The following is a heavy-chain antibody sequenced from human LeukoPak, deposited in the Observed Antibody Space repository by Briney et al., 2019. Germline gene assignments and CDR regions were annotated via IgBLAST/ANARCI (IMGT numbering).Heavy chain of an antibody. D-gene: IGHD5-24*01. Sequence: SETLSLTCTVSGGSISSGSYYWSWIRQPPGKGLEWIGEINHSGSTNYNPSLKSRVTISVDTSKNQFSLKLSSVTAADTAVYYCAVRGVEDYYYYMDVWGKGTTVTVSS. J-gene: IGHJ6*03. CDR1: GGSISSGSYY. CDR3: AVRGVEDYYYYMDV. V-gene: IGHV4-39*07. CDR2: INHSGST.